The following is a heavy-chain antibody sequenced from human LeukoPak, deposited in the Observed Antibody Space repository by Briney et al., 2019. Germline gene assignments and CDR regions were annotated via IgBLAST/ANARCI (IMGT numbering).Heavy chain of an antibody. D-gene: IGHD3-16*01. CDR1: GFIFSSYW. CDR2: INTDGSST. J-gene: IGHJ3*02. V-gene: IGHV3-74*01. CDR3: ARGEEYLGQGRPFDI. Sequence: GGSLRLSCAASGFIFSSYWMHWVRQAPGKGLVWVSRINTDGSSTIYADSVKGRFIISRDNAKNTLYLQMNSLRVEDTAVYYCARGEEYLGQGRPFDIWGQGTMVTVSS.